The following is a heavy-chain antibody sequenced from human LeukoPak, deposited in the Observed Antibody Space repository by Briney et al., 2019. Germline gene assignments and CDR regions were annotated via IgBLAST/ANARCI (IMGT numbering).Heavy chain of an antibody. D-gene: IGHD2-2*01. CDR2: ISWNSGSI. CDR3: AKGDGRYCSSTSCTSDAFDI. CDR1: GFTFDDYA. V-gene: IGHV3-9*03. Sequence: GGSLRLSCAASGFTFDDYAMHWVRQAPGKGLEWVSGISWNSGSIGYADSVKGRFTISRDNAKNSLYLQMNSLRAEDMALYYCAKGDGRYCSSTSCTSDAFDIWGQGTMVTVSS. J-gene: IGHJ3*02.